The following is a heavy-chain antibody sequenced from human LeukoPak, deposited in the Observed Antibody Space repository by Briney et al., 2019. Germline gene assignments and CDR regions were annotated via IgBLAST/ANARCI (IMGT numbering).Heavy chain of an antibody. J-gene: IGHJ4*02. V-gene: IGHV1-69*13. CDR2: IIPIFGTA. D-gene: IGHD3-22*01. CDR3: ARAVDDYYDSSGYYSLDH. CDR1: GGTFSSYA. Sequence: ASVKVSCKASGGTFSSYAISWVRQAPGQGLEWMGGIIPIFGTANYAQKFQGRVTITADESTSTAYMELSSLRSEDTAVYYCARAVDDYYDSSGYYSLDHWGQGTLVTVSS.